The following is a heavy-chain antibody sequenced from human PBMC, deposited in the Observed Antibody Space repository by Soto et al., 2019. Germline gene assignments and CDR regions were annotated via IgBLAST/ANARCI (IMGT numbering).Heavy chain of an antibody. J-gene: IGHJ3*02. D-gene: IGHD2-15*01. CDR3: GGLLRINDAFDI. CDR1: GGSISGSSYY. Sequence: PSETLSLTCTVSGGSISGSSYYWGWIRQPPGKGLEWIGSIYYSGSTYYNPSLKSRVTISVDTSKNQFSLKLSSVNAADTAVYYCGGLLRINDAFDIWGQGTMVTVS. V-gene: IGHV4-39*01. CDR2: IYYSGST.